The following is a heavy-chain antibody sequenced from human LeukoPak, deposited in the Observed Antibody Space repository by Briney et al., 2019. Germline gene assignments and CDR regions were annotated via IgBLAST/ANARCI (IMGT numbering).Heavy chain of an antibody. V-gene: IGHV3-33*01. CDR1: GFTFSSYG. CDR3: GRDQMIERPYAFDI. J-gene: IGHJ3*02. D-gene: IGHD3-22*01. CDR2: IWYDGSNK. Sequence: GGSLRLSCAASGFTFSSYGMHWVRQAPGKGLEWVAVIWYDGSNKYYADSVKGRLTISRDNSKNTLLLQMNSLIAEGTAGYYFGRDQMIERPYAFDIWGQRTMVTGFS.